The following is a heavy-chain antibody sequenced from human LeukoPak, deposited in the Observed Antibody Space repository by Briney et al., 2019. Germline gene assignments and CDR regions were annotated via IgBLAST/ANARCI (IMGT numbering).Heavy chain of an antibody. J-gene: IGHJ4*02. CDR3: ARDRVPAALHFDY. CDR2: IYYSGST. Sequence: PSETLSLTCTVSGGSISSHYWSWIQQPPGKGLEWIGCIYYSGSTNYNPSLKSRITTSVDTSKNQFSLKLSSVTAADTAVYYCARDRVPAALHFDYWGQGTLVTVSS. CDR1: GGSISSHY. D-gene: IGHD2-2*01. V-gene: IGHV4-59*11.